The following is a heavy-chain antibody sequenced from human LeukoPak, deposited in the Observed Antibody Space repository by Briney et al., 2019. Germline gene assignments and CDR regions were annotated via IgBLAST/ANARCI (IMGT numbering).Heavy chain of an antibody. J-gene: IGHJ4*02. CDR2: IYYSGST. V-gene: IGHV4-61*01. Sequence: SETLSLTCTASGGSVSSGSYYWSWIRQPPGKGLEWIGYIYYSGSTNYNPSLKSRVTISVDTSKNQFSLKLSSVTAADTAVYYCARGEAVAVGGFDYWGQGTLVTVSS. CDR3: ARGEAVAVGGFDY. D-gene: IGHD6-19*01. CDR1: GGSVSSGSYY.